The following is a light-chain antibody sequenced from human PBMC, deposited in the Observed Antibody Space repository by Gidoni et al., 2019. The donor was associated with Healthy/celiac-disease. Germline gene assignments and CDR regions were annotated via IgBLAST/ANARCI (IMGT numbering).Light chain of an antibody. J-gene: IGKJ2*01. CDR1: QCVSSSY. CDR2: GAY. V-gene: IGKV3-20*01. CDR3: QQYGSSPPWYT. Sequence: EIVFTQSPGTLSLSPGERATLACRASQCVSSSYLAWYQQKPGQAPRLLIYGAYSRATGIPDRFSGSGSGTDFTLTISRLEPEDFAVYYCQQYGSSPPWYTFGQGTKLEIK.